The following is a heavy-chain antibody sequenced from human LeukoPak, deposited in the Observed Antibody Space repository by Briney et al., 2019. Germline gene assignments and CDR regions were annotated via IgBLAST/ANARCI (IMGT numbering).Heavy chain of an antibody. CDR3: ARGPPYYDILTGNFDY. CDR2: INPNSGGT. D-gene: IGHD3-9*01. J-gene: IGHJ4*02. CDR1: GYIFTDYY. V-gene: IGHV1/OR15-1*01. Sequence: GASVKVSCKASGYIFTDYYMHWVRQAPGQGLGWMGRINPNSGGTNYAQKFQGRVTMTRDTSISTAYTELSSLRSEDTAVYYCARGPPYYDILTGNFDYWGQGTLVTVSS.